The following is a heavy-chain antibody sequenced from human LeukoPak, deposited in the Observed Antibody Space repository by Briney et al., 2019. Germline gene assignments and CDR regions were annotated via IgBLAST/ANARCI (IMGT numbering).Heavy chain of an antibody. D-gene: IGHD3-16*01. CDR1: GYTFTSYD. CDR3: ARIFGGTDDYTLDF. J-gene: IGHJ4*02. V-gene: IGHV1-2*02. CDR2: INPNSGGT. Sequence: ASVKVSCKASGYTFTSYDINWVRQAPGQGLEWMGWINPNSGGTNYAQKFQGRVTMTRDTSISTAYMELSRLRSDDTAVYYCARIFGGTDDYTLDFWGQGTLVTVSS.